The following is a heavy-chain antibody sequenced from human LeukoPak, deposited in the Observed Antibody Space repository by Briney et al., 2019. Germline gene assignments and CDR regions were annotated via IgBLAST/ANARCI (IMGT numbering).Heavy chain of an antibody. J-gene: IGHJ4*02. Sequence: SETLSLTCTVSGGSISSYYWSWIRQPPGKGLEWIGYIYYSGSTNYNPSLKSRVTISVDTSKNQFSLKLSSVTAADTAVYYCAREGYDFWSGYTLDYFDYWGQGTLVTVSS. CDR2: IYYSGST. CDR3: AREGYDFWSGYTLDYFDY. V-gene: IGHV4-59*01. CDR1: GGSISSYY. D-gene: IGHD3-3*01.